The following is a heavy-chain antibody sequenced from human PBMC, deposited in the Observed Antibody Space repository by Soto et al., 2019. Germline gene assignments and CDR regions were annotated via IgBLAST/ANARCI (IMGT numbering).Heavy chain of an antibody. CDR1: GFTFDDYA. Sequence: DVQLVESGGGLVQPGRSLRLSCAASGFTFDDYAMHWVRQARGKGLEWVSGIRWNSGSIGYADSVKGRFTISRDKAKNSLYLQMNSLIAEVTFLYYCAIGAGPNEWYGSVSYYNAPFNYWGQGTLGTVSS. J-gene: IGHJ4*02. D-gene: IGHD3-10*01. CDR2: IRWNSGSI. CDR3: AIGAGPNEWYGSVSYYNAPFNY. V-gene: IGHV3-9*01.